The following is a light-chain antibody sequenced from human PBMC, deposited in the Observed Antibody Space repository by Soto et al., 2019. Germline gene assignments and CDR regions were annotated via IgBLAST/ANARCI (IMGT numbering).Light chain of an antibody. Sequence: QSVLTQPASVSGSPGQSITISCTGTSSDVGGYNYVSWYQQHPGKAPKLMIYDVSNRPSGVSNRFSGSKSGNTASLTISGLQAEDEADYYCSSYTSSSTVVFGGGTKLPS. CDR1: SSDVGGYNY. CDR3: SSYTSSSTVV. CDR2: DVS. V-gene: IGLV2-14*01. J-gene: IGLJ2*01.